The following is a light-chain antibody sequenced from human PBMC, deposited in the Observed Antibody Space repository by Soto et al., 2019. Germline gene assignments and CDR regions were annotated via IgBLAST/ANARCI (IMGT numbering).Light chain of an antibody. J-gene: IGLJ2*01. CDR3: QSYDNSLRGSV. V-gene: IGLV1-40*01. Sequence: QSMLTQPPSVSGAPGQRVTISCTGSSSNIGAGYGVHWYQKLPGTAPKLLIYGNTNRPSGVPDRFSGSKSGTSASLAITGLQAEDEADYYCQSYDNSLRGSVFGGGTKLTVL. CDR2: GNT. CDR1: SSNIGAGYG.